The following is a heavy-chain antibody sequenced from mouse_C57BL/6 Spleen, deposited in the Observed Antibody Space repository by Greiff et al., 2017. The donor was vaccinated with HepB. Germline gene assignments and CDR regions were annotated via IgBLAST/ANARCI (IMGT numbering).Heavy chain of an antibody. CDR1: GFSLTSYG. D-gene: IGHD2-3*01. CDR3: ARSPLYDGYYYFDY. V-gene: IGHV2-2*01. Sequence: VKLVESGPGLVQPSQSLSITCTVSGFSLTSYGVHWVRQSPGKGLEWLGVIWSGGSTDYNAAFISRLSISKDNSKSQVFFKMNSLQADDTAIYYSARSPLYDGYYYFDYWGQGTTLTVSS. CDR2: IWSGGST. J-gene: IGHJ2*01.